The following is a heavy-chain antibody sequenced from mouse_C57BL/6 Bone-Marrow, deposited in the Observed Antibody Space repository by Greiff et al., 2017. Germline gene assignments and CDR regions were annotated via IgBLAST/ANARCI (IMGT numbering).Heavy chain of an antibody. CDR1: GYTFTSYW. Sequence: QVQLQQPGAELVKPGASVKMSCKASGYTFTSYWITWVKQRPGQGLAWIGDIYPGSGSTNYNEKFTSKATFTVDTSSSTAYMQLSRLTSEDSAVYYCARRGWLLRDYYAMDDWGQGTSVTVSS. CDR2: IYPGSGST. CDR3: ARRGWLLRDYYAMDD. J-gene: IGHJ4*01. D-gene: IGHD2-3*01. V-gene: IGHV1-55*01.